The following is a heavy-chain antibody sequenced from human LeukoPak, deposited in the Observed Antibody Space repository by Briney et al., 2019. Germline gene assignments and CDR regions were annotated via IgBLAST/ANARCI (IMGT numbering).Heavy chain of an antibody. D-gene: IGHD3-22*01. CDR3: ARGFPSRRNYDSSGYYSYYFDY. CDR1: GYTFTNYG. J-gene: IGHJ4*02. V-gene: IGHV1-18*01. Sequence: GASVKVSCKASGYTFTNYGISWVRQAPGQGLEWMGWISGYNGHTKYAQKVQGRVTMTTDTSTNTAYMALRSLRSDDTAVYYCARGFPSRRNYDSSGYYSYYFDYWGQGTLVTVSS. CDR2: ISGYNGHT.